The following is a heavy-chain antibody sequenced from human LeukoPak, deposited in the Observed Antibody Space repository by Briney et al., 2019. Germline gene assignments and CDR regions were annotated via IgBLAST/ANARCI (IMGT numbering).Heavy chain of an antibody. CDR3: ARDLGFDY. CDR2: ISSGSSDI. Sequence: GGSLRLSCAASGFTFSSYVMSWVRQAPGKGLEWVSSISSGSSDIYYAHSVKGRFTISRDNAKNSLYLQMNSLRAEDTAVYYCARDLGFDYWGQGTLVTVSS. V-gene: IGHV3-21*01. CDR1: GFTFSSYV. J-gene: IGHJ4*02.